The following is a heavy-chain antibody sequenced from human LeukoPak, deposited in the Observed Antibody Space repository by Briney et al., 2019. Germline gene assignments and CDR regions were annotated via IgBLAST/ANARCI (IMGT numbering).Heavy chain of an antibody. CDR1: GYTFTSYG. V-gene: IGHV1-46*01. Sequence: ASVKVSCKASGYTFTSYGISWVRQAPGQGLEWMGIINPRGGSTSYAQKFQGRVTMTRDMSTSTVYMELSSLRSEDTAVYYCARDYSGSYGWFDPWGQGTLVTVSS. D-gene: IGHD1-26*01. CDR2: INPRGGST. J-gene: IGHJ5*02. CDR3: ARDYSGSYGWFDP.